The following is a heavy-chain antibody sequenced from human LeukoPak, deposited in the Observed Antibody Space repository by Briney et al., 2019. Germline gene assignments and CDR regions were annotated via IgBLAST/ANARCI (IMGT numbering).Heavy chain of an antibody. CDR1: GFTFSSYG. Sequence: GGSLRLSCAASGFTFSSYGMSWVRQAPGKGLEWVSAISGSGGSTYYADSVKGRFTISRDNSNNTLYLQMNSLRAEDTAVYYCAKDRSLVVVPAAHFDYWGQGTLVTVSS. CDR3: AKDRSLVVVPAAHFDY. CDR2: ISGSGGST. V-gene: IGHV3-23*01. D-gene: IGHD2-2*01. J-gene: IGHJ4*02.